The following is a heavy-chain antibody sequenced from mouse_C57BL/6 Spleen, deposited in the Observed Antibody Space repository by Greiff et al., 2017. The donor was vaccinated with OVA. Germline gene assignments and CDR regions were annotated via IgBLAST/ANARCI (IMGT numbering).Heavy chain of an antibody. Sequence: QVQLQQSGAELVKPGASVKISCKASGYTLTDYYINWVKQRPGQGLEWIGKIGPGSGSTYYNEKFKGKATLTADKSSSTAYMQLSSLTSEDSAVYFCAREDYYYGSSYWYFDVWGTGTTVTVSS. J-gene: IGHJ1*03. CDR3: AREDYYYGSSYWYFDV. CDR2: IGPGSGST. CDR1: GYTLTDYY. D-gene: IGHD1-1*01. V-gene: IGHV1-77*01.